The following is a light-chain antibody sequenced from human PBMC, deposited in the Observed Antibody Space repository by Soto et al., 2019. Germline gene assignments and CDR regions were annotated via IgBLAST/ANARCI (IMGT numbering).Light chain of an antibody. V-gene: IGKV3-11*01. Sequence: EIVLTQSPATLSLSPGERATLSCRASQSVSSYLAWYQQKPGQAPRLLIYDASNRATGIPARFSGSGSGTDFTPTISSLEPEDFAVYYCQQRSNWYTFGQGNKLEIK. J-gene: IGKJ2*01. CDR1: QSVSSY. CDR2: DAS. CDR3: QQRSNWYT.